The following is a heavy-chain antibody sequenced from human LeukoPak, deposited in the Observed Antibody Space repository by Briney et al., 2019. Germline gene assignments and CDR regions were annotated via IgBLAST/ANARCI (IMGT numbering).Heavy chain of an antibody. Sequence: SETLSLTCTVSGGSISSYYWSWIRQPPGKGLEWIGYIYYSGSTNYNPSLKSRVTISVDTSKNQFSLKLSSVTAAGTAVYYCARGIDDAFDIWGRGTMVTVSS. CDR3: ARGIDDAFDI. J-gene: IGHJ3*02. CDR2: IYYSGST. V-gene: IGHV4-59*12. CDR1: GGSISSYY.